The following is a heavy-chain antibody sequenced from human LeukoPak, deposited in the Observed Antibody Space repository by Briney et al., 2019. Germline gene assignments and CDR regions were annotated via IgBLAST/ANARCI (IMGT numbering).Heavy chain of an antibody. Sequence: GGSLRLSCAASEFSVGSNYMTWVRQAPGKGLEWVSLIYSGGSTYYADSVKGRFTISRDNSKNTLYLQMNSLRAEDTAVYYCAKDLIAVAGTASLFDYWGQGTLVTVSS. CDR1: EFSVGSNY. J-gene: IGHJ4*02. CDR3: AKDLIAVAGTASLFDY. D-gene: IGHD6-19*01. V-gene: IGHV3-66*01. CDR2: IYSGGST.